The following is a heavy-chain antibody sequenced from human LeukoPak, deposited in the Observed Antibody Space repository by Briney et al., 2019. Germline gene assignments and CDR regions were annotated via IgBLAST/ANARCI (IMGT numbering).Heavy chain of an antibody. CDR2: IYYSGST. J-gene: IGHJ4*02. CDR1: GGSISNSRHY. D-gene: IGHD3-22*01. V-gene: IGHV4-39*07. Sequence: SETLSLTCTVSGGSISNSRHYWGWIRQPPGKGLEWIGSIYYSGSTYYNPSLKSRVTMSVDTSKNQFSLKLSSVTAADTAMYYCADSSGYYNFDYWGQGSLVTVSS. CDR3: ADSSGYYNFDY.